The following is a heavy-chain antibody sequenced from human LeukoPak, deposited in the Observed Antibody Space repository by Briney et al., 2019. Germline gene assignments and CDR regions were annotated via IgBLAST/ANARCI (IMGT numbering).Heavy chain of an antibody. CDR1: GYTFTSYG. CDR2: ISAYNGNT. V-gene: IGHV1-18*01. CDR3: AGDSNYDFWSGEFDY. J-gene: IGHJ4*02. Sequence: ASVKVSCKASGYTFTSYGISWVRQAPGQGLEWMGWISAYNGNTNYAQKLQGRVTMTTDTSTSTAYMELRSLRSDDTAVYYCAGDSNYDFWSGEFDYWGQGTLVTVSS. D-gene: IGHD3-3*01.